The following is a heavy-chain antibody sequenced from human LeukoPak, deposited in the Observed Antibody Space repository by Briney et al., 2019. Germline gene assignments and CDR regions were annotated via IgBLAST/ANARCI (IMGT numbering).Heavy chain of an antibody. CDR1: GFTFSSYG. J-gene: IGHJ6*03. CDR2: IRYDGSNK. V-gene: IGHV3-30*02. Sequence: GGSLRLSCAASGFTFSSYGMHWVRQAPGKGLEWVAFIRYDGSNKYYADSVKGRFTISRDNSKNTLYLQMNSLRAEDTAVYYCAKAGDDDIVVVPAALYYYYYMDVWGKGTTVTVSS. D-gene: IGHD2-2*01. CDR3: AKAGDDDIVVVPAALYYYYYMDV.